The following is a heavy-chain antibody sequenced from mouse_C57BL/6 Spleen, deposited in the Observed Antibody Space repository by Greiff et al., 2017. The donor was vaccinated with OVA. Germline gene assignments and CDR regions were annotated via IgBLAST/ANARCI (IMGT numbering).Heavy chain of an antibody. D-gene: IGHD1-1*01. CDR2: IYPGDGDT. J-gene: IGHJ1*03. CDR3: ARNLRWYFDV. CDR1: GYAFSSSW. V-gene: IGHV1-82*01. Sequence: QVQLKESGPELVKPGASVKISCKASGYAFSSSWMNWVKQRPGKGLEWIGRIYPGDGDTNYNGKFKGKATLTADKSSSTAYMQLSSLTSEDSAVYFCARNLRWYFDVWGTGTTVTVSS.